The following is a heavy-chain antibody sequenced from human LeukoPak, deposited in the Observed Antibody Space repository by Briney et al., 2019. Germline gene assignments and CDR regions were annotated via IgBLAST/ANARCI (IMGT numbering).Heavy chain of an antibody. CDR1: RYSFTSYW. CDR2: IYPGDSDT. D-gene: IGHD3-10*01. J-gene: IGHJ5*02. CDR3: ARCGVRSNWFDP. Sequence: GEPLKISCKGSRYSFTSYWFGWVGQMLGKGLEWLGIIYPGDSDTKYSPSFQGQVTISADKSISTAYLQWSSLKASDTAMYYCARCGVRSNWFDPWGQGTLVTVSS. V-gene: IGHV5-51*01.